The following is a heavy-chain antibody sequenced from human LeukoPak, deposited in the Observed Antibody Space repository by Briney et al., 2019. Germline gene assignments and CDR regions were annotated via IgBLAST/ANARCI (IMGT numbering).Heavy chain of an antibody. CDR1: GGSFSGYY. CDR2: INHSGST. J-gene: IGHJ3*02. V-gene: IGHV4-34*01. Sequence: SETLSLTCAVYGGSFSGYYWSWIRRPPGKGLEWIGEINHSGSTNYNPSLKSRVTISVDTSKNQFSLKLSSVTAADTAVYYCARGPTYYYGSGSYYNGALDIWGQGTMVTVSS. D-gene: IGHD3-10*01. CDR3: ARGPTYYYGSGSYYNGALDI.